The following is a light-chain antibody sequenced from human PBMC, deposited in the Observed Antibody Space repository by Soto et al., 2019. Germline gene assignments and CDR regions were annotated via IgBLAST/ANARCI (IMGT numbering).Light chain of an antibody. J-gene: IGLJ3*02. Sequence: QSVLTQPPSASGSPGQSVTISCTGTSTDVGAYNSVSWYQQHPGKAPRLIIYEVNKRPSGVPDRFSGSKSGNMASLAVSGLQAEDEDDYYCNSHGGSKSGWVFGGGTKLTVL. V-gene: IGLV2-8*01. CDR2: EVN. CDR1: STDVGAYNS. CDR3: NSHGGSKSGWV.